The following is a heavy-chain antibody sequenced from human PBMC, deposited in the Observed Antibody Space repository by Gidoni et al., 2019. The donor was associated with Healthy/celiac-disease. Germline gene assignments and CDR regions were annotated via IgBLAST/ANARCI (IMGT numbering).Heavy chain of an antibody. D-gene: IGHD3-3*01. CDR2: IYYSGST. V-gene: IGHV4-39*01. J-gene: IGHJ6*02. CDR3: ASLPYYDFWSGSHVRGLSV. CDR1: GGSISRSSYY. Sequence: QLQLQESGPGLVKPSETLSLTCTVSGGSISRSSYYWGWIRQPPGKGLEWIGSIYYSGSTYYNPSLKSRVTISVDTSKNQFSLKLSSVTAADTAVYYCASLPYYDFWSGSHVRGLSVWGQGTTVTVSS.